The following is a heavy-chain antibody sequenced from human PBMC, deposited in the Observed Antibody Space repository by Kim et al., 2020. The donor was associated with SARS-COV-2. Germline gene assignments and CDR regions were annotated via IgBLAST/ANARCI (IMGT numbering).Heavy chain of an antibody. CDR2: IWYDGSNK. CDR1: GFTFSSYG. V-gene: IGHV3-33*01. CDR3: ARDRVPITMVRGVTLDY. Sequence: GGSLRLSCAASGFTFSSYGMHWVRQAPGKGLEWVAVIWYDGSNKYYADSVKGRFTISRDNSKNTLYLQMNSLRAEDTAVYYCARDRVPITMVRGVTLDYWGQGTLVTVSS. D-gene: IGHD3-10*01. J-gene: IGHJ4*02.